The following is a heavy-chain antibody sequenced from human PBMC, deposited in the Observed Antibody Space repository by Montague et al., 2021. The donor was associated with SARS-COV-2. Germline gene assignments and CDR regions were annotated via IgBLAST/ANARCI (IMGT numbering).Heavy chain of an antibody. Sequence: SETLSLTCAVYGGSFTGSYWSWIRQPPGKGLEWIGEINHSGSTNYNPSLKSRVTISVDTSKNQFSLKLSSVTAADTAVYYCARGQTDGGYFYGMDVWGQGTTVTVSS. CDR3: ARGQTDGGYFYGMDV. J-gene: IGHJ6*02. D-gene: IGHD4-23*01. CDR2: INHSGST. CDR1: GGSFTGSY. V-gene: IGHV4-34*01.